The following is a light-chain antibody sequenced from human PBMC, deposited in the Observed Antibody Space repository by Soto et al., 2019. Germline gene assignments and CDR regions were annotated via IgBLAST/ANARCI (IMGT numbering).Light chain of an antibody. V-gene: IGLV2-23*02. CDR3: CSYGGSSSLDVV. J-gene: IGLJ2*01. CDR1: SSDVGTYNL. Sequence: QSALTQPASVSGSPGQSITISCTGTSSDVGTYNLVSWYQQHPGKAPKLMIFEVNKRPSGVSNRFSGSKSGNTASLTISGLQAEDEADYYCCSYGGSSSLDVVFGGGTKVTVL. CDR2: EVN.